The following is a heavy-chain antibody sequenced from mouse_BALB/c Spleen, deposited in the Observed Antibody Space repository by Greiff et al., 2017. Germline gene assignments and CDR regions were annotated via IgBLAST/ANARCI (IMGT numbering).Heavy chain of an antibody. Sequence: EVQRVESGGGLVQPGGSLKLSCAASGFTFSSYNMSWVRQTPEKRLEWVAYISNGGGSTYYPDTVKGRFTISRDNAKNTLYLQMSSLKSEDTAMYYCARHYVITTDTYYYAMDYWGQGTSVTVSA. CDR1: GFTFSSYN. D-gene: IGHD1-2*01. CDR2: ISNGGGST. J-gene: IGHJ4*01. CDR3: ARHYVITTDTYYYAMDY. V-gene: IGHV5-12-2*01.